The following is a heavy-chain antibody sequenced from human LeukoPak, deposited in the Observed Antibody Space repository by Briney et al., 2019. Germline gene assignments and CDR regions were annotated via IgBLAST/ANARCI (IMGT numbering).Heavy chain of an antibody. CDR3: ARPHYYASSGYPL. CDR1: GGSFSGYY. Sequence: SETLSLTCAVYGGSFSGYYWSWIRQPPGKGLEWIGEINHSGSTNYNPSLKSRVTISVDTSKNQFSLKLSSVTAADTAVYYCARPHYYASSGYPLWGQGTLVTVSS. V-gene: IGHV4-34*01. D-gene: IGHD3-22*01. CDR2: INHSGST. J-gene: IGHJ4*02.